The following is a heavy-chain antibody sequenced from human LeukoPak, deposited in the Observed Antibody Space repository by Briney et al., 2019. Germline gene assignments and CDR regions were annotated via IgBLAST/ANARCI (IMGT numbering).Heavy chain of an antibody. J-gene: IGHJ3*02. CDR1: GYTFTNYG. CDR3: ARGWGYCSSTSCFIDAFDI. Sequence: ASVKVSCKASGYTFTNYGISWVRQAPGQGLEWMGWISGYNDNTIYAQKLQGRVTLTTDTSTSTAYMELRSLRSDDTAVYYCARGWGYCSSTSCFIDAFDIWGQGTMVTVSS. D-gene: IGHD2-2*01. V-gene: IGHV1-18*01. CDR2: ISGYNDNT.